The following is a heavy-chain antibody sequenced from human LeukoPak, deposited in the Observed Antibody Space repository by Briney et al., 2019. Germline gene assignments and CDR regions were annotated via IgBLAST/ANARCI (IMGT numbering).Heavy chain of an antibody. Sequence: GESLKISCKASGYTFTSYGISWVRQAPGQGLEWMGWINPNSGGTNYAQKFQGRVTMTRDTSISTAYMELSRLRSDDTAVYYCARDPHYYYDSSGYADYWGQGTLVTVSS. CDR1: GYTFTSYG. CDR2: INPNSGGT. D-gene: IGHD3-22*01. CDR3: ARDPHYYYDSSGYADY. J-gene: IGHJ4*02. V-gene: IGHV1-2*02.